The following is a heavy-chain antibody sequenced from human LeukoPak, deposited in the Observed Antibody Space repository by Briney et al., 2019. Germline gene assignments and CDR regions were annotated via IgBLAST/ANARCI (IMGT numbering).Heavy chain of an antibody. CDR1: GFTVSSNY. V-gene: IGHV3-53*01. Sequence: PGGSLRLSCAASGFTVSSNYMSWVRQAPGKGLEWVSVIYSGGSTYYAGSVKGRFTISRDNSKNTLYLQMSSLRAEDTAVYYCAKDPPSGYGWVIWGQGTMVTVSS. J-gene: IGHJ3*02. CDR2: IYSGGST. D-gene: IGHD5-12*01. CDR3: AKDPPSGYGWVI.